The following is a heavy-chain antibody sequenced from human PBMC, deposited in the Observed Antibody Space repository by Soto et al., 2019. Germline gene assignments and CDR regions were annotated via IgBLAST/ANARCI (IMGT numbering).Heavy chain of an antibody. Sequence: EVHLVESGGVVVQPGGSLRLSCAGSGFTFEAYTMHWVRQGPGKGLEWVSLISWGGGITHYADSVKGRFTIARDNGKNSLFLEMSCLRPDDTALHYCAKDSYDILTSQKRYFDSWGQGTRVTVSA. CDR2: ISWGGGIT. CDR1: GFTFEAYT. D-gene: IGHD3-9*01. J-gene: IGHJ4*02. V-gene: IGHV3-43*01. CDR3: AKDSYDILTSQKRYFDS.